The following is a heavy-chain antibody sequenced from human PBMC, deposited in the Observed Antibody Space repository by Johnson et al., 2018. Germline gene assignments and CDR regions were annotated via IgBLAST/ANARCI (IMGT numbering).Heavy chain of an antibody. CDR2: ISAGNGNT. CDR1: GYSFTNSG. V-gene: IGHV1-3*01. CDR3: VASTHSYYMDV. J-gene: IGHJ6*03. Sequence: QVQLVQAGAEVTKPGSSVKVSCNASGYSFTNSGMHWVRQAPGQRLEWMGWISAGNGNTKYSQKFQGRVTIPRDTSASTAYMDLSSLRSEDTAVYYCVASTHSYYMDVWGTGTTVTVSS. D-gene: IGHD2-2*01.